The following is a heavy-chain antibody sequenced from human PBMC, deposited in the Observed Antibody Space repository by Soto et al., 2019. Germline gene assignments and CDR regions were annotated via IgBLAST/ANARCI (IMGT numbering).Heavy chain of an antibody. J-gene: IGHJ4*02. CDR1: GGTISSFG. Sequence: QVQLVQSGAEVKKPGSSVTVSCTTSGGTISSFGMNWVRQAPGQGLEWMGGIVPIDGSTKYAEKFQGRVTITADESTSTVYMDLSSLRSEDTAVYYCARSFKKSRRGGVAFDYWGQGTLLTVS. V-gene: IGHV1-69*01. CDR3: ARSFKKSRRGGVAFDY. CDR2: IVPIDGST. D-gene: IGHD1-26*01.